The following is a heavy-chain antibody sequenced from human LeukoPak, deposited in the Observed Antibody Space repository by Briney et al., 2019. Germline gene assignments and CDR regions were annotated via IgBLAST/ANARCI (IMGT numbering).Heavy chain of an antibody. J-gene: IGHJ4*02. V-gene: IGHV3-23*01. CDR2: ISGSGGST. CDR3: AKLGGATPYFDY. CDR1: GFTFSGYA. Sequence: GGSLRLSCAASGFTFSGYAMSWVRQAPGKGLEWVSAISGSGGSTYYADSVKGRFTIPRDNSKNTLYLQMNSLRAEDTAVYYCAKLGGATPYFDYWGQGTLVTVSS. D-gene: IGHD1-26*01.